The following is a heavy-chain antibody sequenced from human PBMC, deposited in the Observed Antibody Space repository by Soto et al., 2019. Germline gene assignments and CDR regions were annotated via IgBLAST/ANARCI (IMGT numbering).Heavy chain of an antibody. CDR2: TRNKASSYTT. D-gene: IGHD3-22*01. CDR1: GFNFGDYY. Sequence: GGSLRLSCAASGFNFGDYYINWVRQAPGKGLEWVGRTRNKASSYTTDYAAFVKGRFTISRDDSKNLIYLQMNSLKTEDTAVYYCAREGSSSGPDYEYWGQGTLVTVSS. CDR3: AREGSSSGPDYEY. J-gene: IGHJ4*02. V-gene: IGHV3-72*01.